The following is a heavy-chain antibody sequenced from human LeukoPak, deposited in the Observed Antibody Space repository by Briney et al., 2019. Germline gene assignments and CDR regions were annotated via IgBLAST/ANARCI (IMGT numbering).Heavy chain of an antibody. CDR1: GGSISSYY. CDR2: IYTSGST. Sequence: SETLSLTCTVSGGSISSYYWSWIRQPAGKGLEWIGRIYTSGSTNCNPSLKSRVTMSVDTSKNQFSLKLSSVTAADTAVYYCARDIVAAAYYYYYYMDVWGKGTTVTVSS. J-gene: IGHJ6*03. CDR3: ARDIVAAAYYYYYYMDV. D-gene: IGHD2-2*01. V-gene: IGHV4-4*07.